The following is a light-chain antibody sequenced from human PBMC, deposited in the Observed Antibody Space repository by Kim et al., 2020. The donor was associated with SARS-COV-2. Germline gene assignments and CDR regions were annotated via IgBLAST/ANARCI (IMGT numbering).Light chain of an antibody. CDR3: QQYITSPPLT. CDR1: QSVWKGD. CDR2: GAS. J-gene: IGKJ4*01. Sequence: EIVLTQSPGTLSLSPGERATLSCRASQSVWKGDLAWYQQKPGQAPRLLIYGASSRATGIPDRFSGSGSGTDFTLTISRLEPEDSAVYYCQQYITSPPLTFGGGTKVDIK. V-gene: IGKV3-20*01.